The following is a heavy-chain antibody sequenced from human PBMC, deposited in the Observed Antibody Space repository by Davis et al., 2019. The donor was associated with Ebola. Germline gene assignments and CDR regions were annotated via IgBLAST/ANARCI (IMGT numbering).Heavy chain of an antibody. CDR2: IYYSGST. J-gene: IGHJ6*02. V-gene: IGHV4-31*03. CDR1: GGSISSGGYY. D-gene: IGHD2-2*02. Sequence: SETLSLTCTVSGGSISSGGYYWSWIRQHPGKGLEWIGYIYYSGSTYYNPSLKSRVTISVDTSKNQFSLKLSSVTAADTAVYYCARVTGPIVVVPAAIRSYYGMDVWGQGTTVTVSS. CDR3: ARVTGPIVVVPAAIRSYYGMDV.